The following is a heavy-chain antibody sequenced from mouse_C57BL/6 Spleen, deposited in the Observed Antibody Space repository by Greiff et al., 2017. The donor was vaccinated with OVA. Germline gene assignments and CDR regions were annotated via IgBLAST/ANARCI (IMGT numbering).Heavy chain of an antibody. CDR3: AKRVYYGSSPAYWYFDV. V-gene: IGHV1-19*01. Sequence: VQLQQSGPVLVKPGASVKMSCKASGYTFTDYYMNWVKQSHGKSLEWIGVINPYNGGTSYNQKFKGKATLTVDKSSSTAYMELNSLTSEDSAVYYCAKRVYYGSSPAYWYFDVWGTGTTVTVSS. J-gene: IGHJ1*03. D-gene: IGHD1-1*01. CDR2: INPYNGGT. CDR1: GYTFTDYY.